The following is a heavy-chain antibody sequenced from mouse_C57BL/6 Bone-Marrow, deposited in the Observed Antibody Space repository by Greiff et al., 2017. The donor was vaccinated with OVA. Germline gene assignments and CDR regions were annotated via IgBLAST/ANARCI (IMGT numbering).Heavy chain of an antibody. CDR2: IDPENGDT. J-gene: IGHJ2*01. CDR1: GFNIKDDY. CDR3: TTYRY. Sequence: VQLKESGAELVRPGASVKLSCTASGFNIKDDYMHWVKERPEQGLEWIGWIDPENGDTEYASKFQGKATITADTSCKTVYLHLSSLTSEDAAVYYSTTYRYWGQGTTLTVSS. V-gene: IGHV14-4*01.